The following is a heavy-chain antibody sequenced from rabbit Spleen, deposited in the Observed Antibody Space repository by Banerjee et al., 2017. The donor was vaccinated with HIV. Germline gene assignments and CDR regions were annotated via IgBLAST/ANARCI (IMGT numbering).Heavy chain of an antibody. CDR3: ARRGTGWNSQDNL. CDR1: GFTLSSYYM. V-gene: IGHV1S45*01. J-gene: IGHJ4*01. CDR2: IDPVFGIT. D-gene: IGHD3-1*01. Sequence: QEHLKESGGGLVQPGGSLKLSCTASGFTLSSYYMNWVRQAPGKGLEWIGYIDPVFGITAYANWVNGRFIMSRTSSTTVTLQMTSLTAADTATYFCARRGTGWNSQDNLWGPGTLVTVS.